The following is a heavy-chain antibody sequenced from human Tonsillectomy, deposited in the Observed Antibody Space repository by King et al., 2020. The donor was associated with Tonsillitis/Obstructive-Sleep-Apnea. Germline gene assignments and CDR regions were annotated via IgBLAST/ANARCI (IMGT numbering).Heavy chain of an antibody. V-gene: IGHV4-4*02. J-gene: IGHJ5*02. Sequence: VQLQESGPGLVKPSGTLSLTCAVSGGSVSSLNWWSWVRQPPGEGLEWIGEIYHSGSTNYNPSLRSRVTISVDKSKNQISLKLNSGTAADTAVYYCARDLGYCTGFNCSAPWGQGTLVLVSS. CDR3: ARDLGYCTGFNCSAP. CDR1: GGSVSSLNW. CDR2: IYHSGST. D-gene: IGHD2-8*02.